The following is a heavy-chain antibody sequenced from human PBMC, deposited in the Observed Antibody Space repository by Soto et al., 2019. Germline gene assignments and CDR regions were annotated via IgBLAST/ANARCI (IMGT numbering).Heavy chain of an antibody. Sequence: EVQLVQSGAEVKKPGESLKISCQASGYSFTSYWIGWVRQMPGKGLEWMGIIYPGDSDSRYSLSFQGEVTISVDKSTTTAYPQWTSLKAPDTAIYYCARLRSCSGGSCYGDHWGQGTLVTVSS. CDR1: GYSFTSYW. CDR2: IYPGDSDS. D-gene: IGHD2-15*01. CDR3: ARLRSCSGGSCYGDH. V-gene: IGHV5-51*03. J-gene: IGHJ4*02.